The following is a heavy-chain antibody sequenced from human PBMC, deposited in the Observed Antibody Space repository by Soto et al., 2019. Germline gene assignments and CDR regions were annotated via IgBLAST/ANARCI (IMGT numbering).Heavy chain of an antibody. Sequence: SSETLSLTCAVSGGSISSGGYFWSWIRQPPGKGLEWIGYSFHSGTTSYNPPLKSRVIISVDRSKNQFSLKLSSVTTADTAVYYCARGDAGYYGMDVWGQGTMVTVSS. V-gene: IGHV4-30-2*01. CDR2: SFHSGTT. J-gene: IGHJ6*02. CDR3: ARGDAGYYGMDV. CDR1: GGSISSGGYF.